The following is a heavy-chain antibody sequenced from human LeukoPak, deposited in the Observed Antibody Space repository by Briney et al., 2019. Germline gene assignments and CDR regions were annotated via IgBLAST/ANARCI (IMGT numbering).Heavy chain of an antibody. CDR3: ARRRDFIDY. D-gene: IGHD3/OR15-3a*01. CDR2: ISSRGYTI. CDR1: GFNFSDKH. Sequence: GGSLRLSCAASGFNFSDKHMSWVRQAPGKGLEWVSYISSRGYTIYYADSVKGRFAISRDNAKNSLYLQMNSLRAEDTAVYYCARRRDFIDYWGQGTLVTVSS. J-gene: IGHJ4*02. V-gene: IGHV3-11*01.